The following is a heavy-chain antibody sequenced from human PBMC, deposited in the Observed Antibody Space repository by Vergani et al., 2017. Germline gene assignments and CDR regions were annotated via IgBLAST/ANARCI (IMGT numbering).Heavy chain of an antibody. J-gene: IGHJ6*02. CDR2: IIPILGIA. D-gene: IGHD3-10*01. CDR3: ARIRTEYYYYGMDV. V-gene: IGHV1-69*02. Sequence: QVQLVQSGAEVKKPGSSVKVSCKASGGTFSSYTISWVRQAPGQGLEWMGRIIPILGIANYAQKFQGRVTITADKSTSTAYMERSSLRSEDTAVYYCARIRTEYYYYGMDVWGQGTTVTVSS. CDR1: GGTFSSYT.